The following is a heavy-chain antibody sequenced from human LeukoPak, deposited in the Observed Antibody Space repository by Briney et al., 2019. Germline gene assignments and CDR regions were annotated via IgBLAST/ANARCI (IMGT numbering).Heavy chain of an antibody. Sequence: GWSLTLSCASCGWTLSDNYMSGVRQAAGRGLDGVSVMYNGGETYYADSVKCGLTFSRDMSKHKLYLQMTDVRTEDRAMDYGARDAPQVQQGGVLASWGQGTLVTVSS. CDR2: MYNGGET. CDR1: GWTLSDNY. D-gene: IGHD2-8*02. CDR3: ARDAPQVQQGGVLAS. J-gene: IGHJ5*02. V-gene: IGHV3-53*01.